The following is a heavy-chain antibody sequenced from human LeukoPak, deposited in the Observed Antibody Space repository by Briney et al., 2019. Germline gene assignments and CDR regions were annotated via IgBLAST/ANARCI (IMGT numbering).Heavy chain of an antibody. V-gene: IGHV3-48*03. CDR1: GFTFSGCD. J-gene: IGHJ3*02. D-gene: IGHD3-22*01. Sequence: GGSLTLSCTVSGFTFSGCDLTWIRQPPGKGLEWISYICWSGSTIYYADPVKGRFTTARDNDKNSLYLQMNSLRAEDTAVYYCAKVASSGRNSRDAFDIWGQGTMVTVSS. CDR2: ICWSGSTI. CDR3: AKVASSGRNSRDAFDI.